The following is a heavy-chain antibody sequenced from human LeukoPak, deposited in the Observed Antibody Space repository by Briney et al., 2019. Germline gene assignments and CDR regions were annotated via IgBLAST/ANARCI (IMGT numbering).Heavy chain of an antibody. CDR2: IYSGGST. D-gene: IGHD5-18*01. J-gene: IGHJ4*02. CDR3: ARDSHPFIYSYGDY. CDR1: GFTVSSDY. V-gene: IGHV3-53*01. Sequence: GGFLRLSCAASGFTVSSDYMSWVRQAPGKGLEWVSVIYSGGSTYYADSVKGRFTISRDNAKNSLYLQMNSLRAEDTAVYYCARDSHPFIYSYGDYWGQGTLVTVSS.